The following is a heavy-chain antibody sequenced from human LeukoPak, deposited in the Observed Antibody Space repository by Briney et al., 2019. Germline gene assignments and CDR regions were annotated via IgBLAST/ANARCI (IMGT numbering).Heavy chain of an antibody. V-gene: IGHV4-39*07. CDR1: GGSISSSSYY. J-gene: IGHJ5*02. CDR2: IYYSGST. D-gene: IGHD6-13*01. CDR3: ARDPRLYSSSWYESIVWFDP. Sequence: SETLSLTCTVSGGSISSSSYYWGWIRQPPGKGLEWIGSIYYSGSTYYNPSLKSRVTISVDTSKNQFSLKLSSVTAADTAVYYCARDPRLYSSSWYESIVWFDPWGQGTLVTVSS.